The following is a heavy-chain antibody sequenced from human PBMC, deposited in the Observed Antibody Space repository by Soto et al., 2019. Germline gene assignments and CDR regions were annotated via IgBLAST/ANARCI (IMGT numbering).Heavy chain of an antibody. Sequence: QVQLQESGPGLVKPSETLSLTCTVSGGSISSYYWSWIRQPPGKGLEWIGYIYYSGSTNYNPSLKSRVTISVDTSKNQFSLNLSSVTAADTAVYYCAREDVDSRTGPFDYWGQGTLVTVSS. CDR2: IYYSGST. CDR1: GGSISSYY. CDR3: AREDVDSRTGPFDY. J-gene: IGHJ4*02. D-gene: IGHD5-12*01. V-gene: IGHV4-59*01.